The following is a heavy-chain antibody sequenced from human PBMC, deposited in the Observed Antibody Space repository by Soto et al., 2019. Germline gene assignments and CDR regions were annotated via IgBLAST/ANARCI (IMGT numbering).Heavy chain of an antibody. CDR2: INHSGST. D-gene: IGHD3-16*02. Sequence: SETLSLTCAVYGGSFSGYYWSWIRQPPGKGLEWIGEINHSGSTNYNPSLKSRVPISVDTSKNQFSLKLSSVTAADTAVYYCARVNRVMITFGGVIAYYFDYWGQGTLVTVSS. V-gene: IGHV4-34*01. CDR1: GGSFSGYY. J-gene: IGHJ4*02. CDR3: ARVNRVMITFGGVIAYYFDY.